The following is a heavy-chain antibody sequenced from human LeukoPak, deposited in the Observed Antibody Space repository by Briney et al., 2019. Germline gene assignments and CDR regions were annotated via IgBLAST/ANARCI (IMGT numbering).Heavy chain of an antibody. J-gene: IGHJ3*02. CDR1: GGSISSYY. D-gene: IGHD4-23*01. Sequence: SETLSLTCTVSGGSISSYYWSWIRQPPGKGLEWIGYIYYSGSTNYNPSLKSRVTISVDTSKNQFSLKLSSVTAADTAVYYCARRGGGNSAGAFDIWGQGTMVTVPS. CDR2: IYYSGST. V-gene: IGHV4-59*01. CDR3: ARRGGGNSAGAFDI.